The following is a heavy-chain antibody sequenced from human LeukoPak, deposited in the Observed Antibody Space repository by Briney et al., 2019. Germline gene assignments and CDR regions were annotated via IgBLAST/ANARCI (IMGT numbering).Heavy chain of an antibody. CDR3: ARVPSTYCSGGICYGGFDY. J-gene: IGHJ4*02. CDR2: FNPNSGGT. V-gene: IGHV1-2*02. D-gene: IGHD2-15*01. CDR1: GYTFTGYY. Sequence: ASVKVSCKASGYTFTGYYMHWVRQAPGQGLEGMGWFNPNSGGTNYAQKFQGRVTMTRDTSINTAYMELSRLRSDDTAVYYCARVPSTYCSGGICYGGFDYWGQGTLVSVSS.